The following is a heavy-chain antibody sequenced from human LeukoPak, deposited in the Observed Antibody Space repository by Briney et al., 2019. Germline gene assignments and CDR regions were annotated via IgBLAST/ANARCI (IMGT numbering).Heavy chain of an antibody. CDR2: INPENGNT. V-gene: IGHV1-8*01. Sequence: ASVKVSCKASGYTLTNNDINWVRQATGQGLEWMGWINPENGNTSYAQKFQGRVIMTRSTAINTVYMELSSLTFEDTAIYFCARPTSRPYKYYHMDVWGKGTTVTVSS. D-gene: IGHD1-14*01. CDR3: ARPTSRPYKYYHMDV. CDR1: GYTLTNND. J-gene: IGHJ6*03.